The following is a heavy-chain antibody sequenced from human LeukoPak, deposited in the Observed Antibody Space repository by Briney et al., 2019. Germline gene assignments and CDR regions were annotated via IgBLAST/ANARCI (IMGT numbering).Heavy chain of an antibody. D-gene: IGHD6-13*01. Sequence: GSLRLSCAASGFTVSSNYMSWVRQAPGKGLEWVSVIYSGGSTYYADSVKGRSTISRDNSKNTLYLQMNSLRAEDTAVYYCARDPGIAAAGTYYYYGMDVWGQGTTVTVSS. J-gene: IGHJ6*02. CDR3: ARDPGIAAAGTYYYYGMDV. CDR2: IYSGGST. V-gene: IGHV3-53*01. CDR1: GFTVSSNY.